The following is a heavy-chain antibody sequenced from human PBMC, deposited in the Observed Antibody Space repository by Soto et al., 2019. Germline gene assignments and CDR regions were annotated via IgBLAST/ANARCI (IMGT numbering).Heavy chain of an antibody. CDR3: ARGTYGSGNFLEYFHP. Sequence: EVQLLESGGGLVQPGGSLRLSCAASGFTFSNYAMSWVRQAPEKGLEWVSAISTSGSATYYADSVKGRFTISRDNSKNTLDLQMNSLRAKDTAVYYCARGTYGSGNFLEYFHPWGQGTLVTVSS. V-gene: IGHV3-23*01. CDR2: ISTSGSAT. J-gene: IGHJ1*01. CDR1: GFTFSNYA. D-gene: IGHD3-10*01.